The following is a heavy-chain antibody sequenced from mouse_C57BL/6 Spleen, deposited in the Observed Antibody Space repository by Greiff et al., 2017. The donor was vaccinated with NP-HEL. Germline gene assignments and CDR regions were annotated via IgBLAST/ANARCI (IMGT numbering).Heavy chain of an antibody. J-gene: IGHJ4*01. V-gene: IGHV1-81*01. CDR1: GYTFTSYG. CDR2: IYPRSGNP. D-gene: IGHD2-1*01. CDR3: ARGRDYGNYEKAMDY. Sequence: VKLQQSGAELARPGASVKLSCKASGYTFTSYGISWVKQRTGQGLEWIGEIYPRSGNPYYNEKFKGKATLTADKASSTAYMELRSLTSEDSAVYFCARGRDYGNYEKAMDYWGQGTSVTVSS.